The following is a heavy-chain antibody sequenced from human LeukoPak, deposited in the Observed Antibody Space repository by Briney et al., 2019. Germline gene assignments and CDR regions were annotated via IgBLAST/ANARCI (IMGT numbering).Heavy chain of an antibody. CDR2: ISYDGSNK. D-gene: IGHD3-3*01. CDR1: GFTFSSYA. J-gene: IGHJ3*02. Sequence: PGRSLRLSCAASGFTFSSYAMHWVRQAPGKGLEWVAVISYDGSNKYYADSVKGRFTISRDNSKNTLYLQMNSLRAEDTAVYHCATQFRRGRVFGVVRDLGAFDIWGQGTMVTVSS. V-gene: IGHV3-30-3*01. CDR3: ATQFRRGRVFGVVRDLGAFDI.